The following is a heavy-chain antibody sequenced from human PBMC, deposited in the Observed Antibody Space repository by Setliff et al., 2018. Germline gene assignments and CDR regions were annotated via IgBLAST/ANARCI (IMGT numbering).Heavy chain of an antibody. Sequence: SETLSLTCTVSGGSVSSGDYFWTWIRQPPGKGLEWIGHIYYSGTTYYNPSLKSRVTISVDTSKNQFSLKLSSVTAADTAVYYCTVYNTGSSKDHYWGQGTPVTVSS. V-gene: IGHV4-30-4*02. CDR2: IYYSGTT. CDR1: GGSVSSGDYF. CDR3: TVYNTGSSKDHY. J-gene: IGHJ4*02. D-gene: IGHD2-8*02.